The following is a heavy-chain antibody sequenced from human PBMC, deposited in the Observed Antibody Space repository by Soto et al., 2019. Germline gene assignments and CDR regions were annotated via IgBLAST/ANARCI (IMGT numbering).Heavy chain of an antibody. CDR1: GFTFSDYY. J-gene: IGHJ6*02. V-gene: IGHV3-11*01. CDR2: ISSSGSTI. CDR3: ARDAGSSWSAYYYGMDV. D-gene: IGHD6-13*01. Sequence: GSLRLSCAASGFTFSDYYMSWIRQAPGKGLEWVSYISSSGSTIYYADSVKGRFTISRDNAKNSLYLQMNSLRAEDTAVYYCARDAGSSWSAYYYGMDVWGQGTTVTVSS.